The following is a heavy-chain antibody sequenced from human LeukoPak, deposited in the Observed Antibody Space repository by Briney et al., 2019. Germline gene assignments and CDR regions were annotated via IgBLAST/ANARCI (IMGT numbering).Heavy chain of an antibody. CDR3: ARGGARYLDT. CDR2: MKEDGSDE. J-gene: IGHJ5*02. D-gene: IGHD3-9*01. V-gene: IGHV3-7*01. Sequence: TGGSLRLSCAASGFTFSDYYMSWIRQAPGKGLEWVAKMKEDGSDEHYVDSVKGRFTICRDNAKNSLCLQMSSLRAEDTAVYYCARGGARYLDTWGQGILVTVAS. CDR1: GFTFSDYY.